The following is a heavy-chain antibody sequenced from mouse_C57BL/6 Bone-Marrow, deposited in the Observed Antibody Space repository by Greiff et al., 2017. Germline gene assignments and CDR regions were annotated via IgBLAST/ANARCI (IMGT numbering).Heavy chain of an antibody. CDR1: GYTFTSYW. Sequence: VQLQQSGAELAKPGASVKLSCKASGYTFTSYWMHWVKQRPGQGLEWIGQIYPGDGDTNYNGKFKGKATLTADKSSSTAYMQLSSLTSEDSAVYFCARDGTSFDYWGQGTTLTVSS. J-gene: IGHJ2*01. CDR3: ARDGTSFDY. D-gene: IGHD1-1*01. CDR2: IYPGDGDT. V-gene: IGHV1-80*01.